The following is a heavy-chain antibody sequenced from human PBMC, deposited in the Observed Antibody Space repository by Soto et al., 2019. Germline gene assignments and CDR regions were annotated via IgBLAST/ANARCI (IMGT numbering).Heavy chain of an antibody. D-gene: IGHD4-17*01. CDR2: ISYDGSNK. Sequence: QVQLVESGGVVVQPGRSLRLSCAASGFTFSSYGMHWVRQAPGKGLEWVAVISYDGSNKYYADSVKGRFTISRDNSKNTLYLQMNSLRAEDTAVYYCAKVLPTVTTTRGGMDVWGQGTTVTVSS. CDR1: GFTFSSYG. V-gene: IGHV3-30*18. J-gene: IGHJ6*02. CDR3: AKVLPTVTTTRGGMDV.